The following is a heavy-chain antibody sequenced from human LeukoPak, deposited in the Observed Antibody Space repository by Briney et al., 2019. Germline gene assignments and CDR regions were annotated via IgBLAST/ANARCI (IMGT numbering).Heavy chain of an antibody. CDR1: GFTFSSYG. J-gene: IGHJ6*02. V-gene: IGHV3-30*18. CDR3: AKDLRYCSSTRCSTYNIYYYYYGMNV. D-gene: IGHD2-2*02. Sequence: GGSLRLSCAAPGFTFSSYGMHWVRQAPGKGLGWVAVISYDGSNKYYADSVKGRFTLSRDNSKNTLYLQMNRLRAEDTAVYYCAKDLRYCSSTRCSTYNIYYYYYGMNVWGQGTTVTVSS. CDR2: ISYDGSNK.